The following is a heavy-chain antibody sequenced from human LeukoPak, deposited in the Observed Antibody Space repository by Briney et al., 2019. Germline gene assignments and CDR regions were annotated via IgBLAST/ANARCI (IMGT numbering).Heavy chain of an antibody. CDR1: GGSISSGDYY. J-gene: IGHJ4*02. CDR3: ARFDPELCYFDY. V-gene: IGHV4-30-4*08. CDR2: IYNSGST. Sequence: SQTLSLTCTVSGGSISSGDYYWSWIRQPPGKGLEWTGYIYNSGSTYYNPSLKSRVTISVDTSKNQFSLKLSSVTAADTAVYYCARFDPELCYFDYWGQGTLVTVSS. D-gene: IGHD2-21*01.